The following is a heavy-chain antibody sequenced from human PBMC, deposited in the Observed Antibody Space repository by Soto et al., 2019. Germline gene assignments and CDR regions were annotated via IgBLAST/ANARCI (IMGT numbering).Heavy chain of an antibody. V-gene: IGHV1-18*01. CDR1: GYTFTNYG. D-gene: IGHD5-18*01. CDR3: APHTLDTGMPSGY. J-gene: IGHJ4*02. CDR2: IGGYKGNT. Sequence: QVQLVQSGAEVREPGASVKVSCKASGYTFTNYGVSWVRQAPGQGLEWMGWIGGYKGNTNYAQKLQGRVTLTTDTSTSTAYMELRRPRSDDTAVYYCAPHTLDTGMPSGYWGQGTLVTVSS.